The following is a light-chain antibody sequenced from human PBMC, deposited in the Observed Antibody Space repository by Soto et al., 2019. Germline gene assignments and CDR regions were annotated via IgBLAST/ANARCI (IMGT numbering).Light chain of an antibody. Sequence: QSVLTQPHSVSGAPGQRVTIYCNGSSXYIGPRFDVHWYQQLPGTAPKLLIFDNNNRPSGVPDRFSGSKSGTSASLTITGLQAEDEADYYCQSYHSSLIKYFFGTVTKVTVL. CDR1: SXYIGPRFD. J-gene: IGLJ1*01. V-gene: IGLV1-40*01. CDR2: DNN. CDR3: QSYHSSLIKYF.